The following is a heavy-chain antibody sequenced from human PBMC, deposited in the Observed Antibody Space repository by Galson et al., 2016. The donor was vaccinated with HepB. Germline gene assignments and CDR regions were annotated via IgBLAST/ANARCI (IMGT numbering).Heavy chain of an antibody. CDR1: GYTFTSYG. Sequence: SVKVSCKASGYTFTSYGISWVRQAPGQGLEWMGWISASNGNTNYAQGFTGRIVFSLDTSVSTTYLQIYSLQAGDNAVYYCARDRGVYSDFWGQGTLVTVSS. CDR3: ARDRGVYSDF. CDR2: ISASNGNT. D-gene: IGHD2-8*01. V-gene: IGHV7-4-1*01. J-gene: IGHJ4*02.